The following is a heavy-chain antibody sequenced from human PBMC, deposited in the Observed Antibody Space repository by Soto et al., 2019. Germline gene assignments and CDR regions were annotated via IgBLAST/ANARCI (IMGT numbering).Heavy chain of an antibody. CDR1: GGSIRNSGYY. CDR3: ATGGHTYGNAGAI. Sequence: QVQLEESGPGLVKPSQTLSLTCTVSGGSIRNSGYYGTWIRQFPGKGLEWIGYIFHTGNTYYNPSLRSRLRISVHTSRNQYSHRLSSLTAADTAVYSCATGGHTYGNAGAIWGEGTPVTVSS. CDR2: IFHTGNT. V-gene: IGHV4-31*03. D-gene: IGHD5-18*01. J-gene: IGHJ3*02.